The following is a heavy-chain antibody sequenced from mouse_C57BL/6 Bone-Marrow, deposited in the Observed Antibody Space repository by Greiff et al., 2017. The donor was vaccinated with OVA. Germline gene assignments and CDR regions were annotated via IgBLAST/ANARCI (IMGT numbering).Heavy chain of an antibody. V-gene: IGHV1-15*01. CDR2: IVPVTGGT. J-gene: IGHJ2*01. D-gene: IGHD2-5*01. CDR3: TRSYSNYGDFDY. Sequence: VKLMESGAELVRPGASVTLSCKASGYTFTDYEMHWVKQTPVHGLEWIGAIVPVTGGTAYNQKFKGKAILTADKSSSTAYMELRSLTSEDSAVYYGTRSYSNYGDFDYWGQGTTLTVSS. CDR1: GYTFTDYE.